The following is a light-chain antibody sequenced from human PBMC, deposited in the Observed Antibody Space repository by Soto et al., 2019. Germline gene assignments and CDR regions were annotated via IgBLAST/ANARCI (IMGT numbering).Light chain of an antibody. V-gene: IGLV1-47*01. CDR1: TSDIGGNY. CDR3: SAWDDSLSTLV. CDR2: GNN. J-gene: IGLJ2*01. Sequence: QAVLTQPPSASGTPGQRVAMSCAGSTSDIGGNYVYWYQQLPGTATKLLIFGNNQRPSGVPDRFSGSKSATSASLAITGLRSEDEAEYICSAWDDSLSTLVFGGGTKVTV.